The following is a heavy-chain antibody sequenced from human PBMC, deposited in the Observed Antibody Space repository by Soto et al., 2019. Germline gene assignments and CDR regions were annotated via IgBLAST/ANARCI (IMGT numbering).Heavy chain of an antibody. CDR3: AKAVVPAGSSHVYSYYIDA. V-gene: IGHV3-23*01. D-gene: IGHD2-2*01. CDR1: GFTFSSYA. CDR2: ISDSGGST. Sequence: GGSLRLSCAASGFTFSSYAMSWVRQAPGKGLEWISAISDSGGSTYYADSVKGRVPISRANSKTTLYLQLNILRAEDTDVYYCAKAVVPAGSSHVYSYYIDAWGKGTPVTVSS. J-gene: IGHJ6*03.